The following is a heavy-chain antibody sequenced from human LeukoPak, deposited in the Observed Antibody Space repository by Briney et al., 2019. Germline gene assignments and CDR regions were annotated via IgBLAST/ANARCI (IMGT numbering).Heavy chain of an antibody. Sequence: GRSLRLSCAASGFTFSSYAMHWVRQAPGKGLEWVAVISYDGSNKYYADSVKGRFTISRDNSKHTLYLQMNSLRAEDTAVYYCARDLVRWRWLPPPFPDYWGQGTLVTVSS. J-gene: IGHJ4*02. CDR2: ISYDGSNK. V-gene: IGHV3-30-3*01. CDR1: GFTFSSYA. CDR3: ARDLVRWRWLPPPFPDY. D-gene: IGHD3-22*01.